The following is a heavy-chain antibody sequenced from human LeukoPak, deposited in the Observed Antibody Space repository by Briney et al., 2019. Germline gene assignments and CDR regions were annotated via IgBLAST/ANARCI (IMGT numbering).Heavy chain of an antibody. D-gene: IGHD3-22*01. CDR2: IYYSGST. V-gene: IGHV4-39*07. CDR1: GGSISSSSYY. J-gene: IGHJ4*02. Sequence: SETLSLTCTVSGGSISSSSYYWGWIRQPPGKGLEWIGSIYYSGSTYYNPSLKSRVTISVDTSKNQFSLKLSSVTAADTAVYYCARDGGGYDSSGYNDYWGQGTLVTVSS. CDR3: ARDGGGYDSSGYNDY.